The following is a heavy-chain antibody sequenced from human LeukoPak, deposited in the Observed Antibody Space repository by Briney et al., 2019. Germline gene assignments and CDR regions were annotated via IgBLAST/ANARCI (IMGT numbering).Heavy chain of an antibody. V-gene: IGHV1-69*05. Sequence: SVKVSCKASGGTFSSYAISWVRQAPGQGLEWMGGIIPIFGTANCAQKFQGRVTITTDESTSTAYMELSSLRSEDTAVYYCARDQGLAVAGRNWFDPWGQGTLVTVSS. CDR3: ARDQGLAVAGRNWFDP. CDR2: IIPIFGTA. J-gene: IGHJ5*02. D-gene: IGHD6-19*01. CDR1: GGTFSSYA.